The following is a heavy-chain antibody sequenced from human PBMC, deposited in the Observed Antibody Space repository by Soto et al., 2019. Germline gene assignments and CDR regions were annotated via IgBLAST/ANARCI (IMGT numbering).Heavy chain of an antibody. D-gene: IGHD3-16*01. CDR2: IIPLLGTT. Sequence: QVHLGQSGAEVRKPGSSGKVSCKTSGGTFSTYTIYWVRQAPGQGLEWMGRIIPLLGTTRYAQNFQERVTITAEESTSTTYMELRSLRAEDTALYYCARRLDDRADEGFDVWGEGTAVTVSA. CDR1: GGTFSTYT. CDR3: ARRLDDRADEGFDV. V-gene: IGHV1-69*11. J-gene: IGHJ3*01.